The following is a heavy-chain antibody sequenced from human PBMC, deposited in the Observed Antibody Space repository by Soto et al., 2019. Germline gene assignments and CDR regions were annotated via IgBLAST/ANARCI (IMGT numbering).Heavy chain of an antibody. CDR1: GGSFSGYY. CDR2: INHSGST. Sequence: SETLSLTCAVYGGSFSGYYWSWIRQPPGKGLEWIGEINHSGSTNYDPSLKSRVTISVDTSKNQFSLKLSSVTAADTAVYYCARGGSSSWYPYYGMDVWGQGTTVTVSS. CDR3: ARGGSSSWYPYYGMDV. D-gene: IGHD6-13*01. J-gene: IGHJ6*02. V-gene: IGHV4-34*01.